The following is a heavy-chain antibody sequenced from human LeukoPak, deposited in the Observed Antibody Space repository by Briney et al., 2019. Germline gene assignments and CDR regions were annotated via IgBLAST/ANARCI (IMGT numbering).Heavy chain of an antibody. CDR1: GYTFTSYG. Sequence: ASVKVSCKASGYTFTSYGITWVRQAPGQGLEWMGWISAYNGNTNYAQKLQGRVTITTDTSTSTAYMELRSLRSDDTAVYYCARGGSSYNDEHEEFDYWGQGTVVTVSS. CDR3: ARGGSSYNDEHEEFDY. CDR2: ISAYNGNT. D-gene: IGHD3-22*01. V-gene: IGHV1-18*01. J-gene: IGHJ4*02.